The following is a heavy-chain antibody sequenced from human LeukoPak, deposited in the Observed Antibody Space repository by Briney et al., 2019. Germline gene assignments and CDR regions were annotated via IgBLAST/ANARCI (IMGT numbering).Heavy chain of an antibody. CDR1: GGSISSSNW. CDR2: IYHSRST. V-gene: IGHV4-4*02. J-gene: IGHJ4*02. CDR3: ARGPPYIVVVTAIGFFDY. Sequence: SETLSLTCAVSGGSISSSNWWSWVRQPPGKGLEWIGEIYHSRSTNYNPSLKSRVTISVDTSKNQFSLKLSSVTAADTAVYYCARGPPYIVVVTAIGFFDYWGQGTLVTVSS. D-gene: IGHD2-21*02.